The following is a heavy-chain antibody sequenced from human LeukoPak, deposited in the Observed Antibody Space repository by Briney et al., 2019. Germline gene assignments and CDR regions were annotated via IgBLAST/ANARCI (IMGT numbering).Heavy chain of an antibody. CDR1: GGSFGTYY. CDR2: IYYTGST. Sequence: SKTLSLTCTVSGGSFGTYYWSWIRQPPGKGLEWIGYIYYTGSTNSNPSLKSRLTISLDTSKNQFSLKLSSVTAADTAVYYCARDTSVDYDFWSGASDAFDIWGQGTMVTVSS. D-gene: IGHD3-3*01. J-gene: IGHJ3*02. CDR3: ARDTSVDYDFWSGASDAFDI. V-gene: IGHV4-59*12.